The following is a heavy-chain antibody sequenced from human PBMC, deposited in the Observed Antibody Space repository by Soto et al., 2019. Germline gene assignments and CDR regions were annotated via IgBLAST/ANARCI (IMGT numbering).Heavy chain of an antibody. CDR3: ARDAYCGGDCYHYYYYYGMDV. CDR1: GFTFSSYS. V-gene: IGHV3-48*02. D-gene: IGHD2-21*02. Sequence: PGGSLRLSCAASGFTFSSYSMNWVRQAPWKGLEWVSYISSSSTIYYADSVKGRFTISRDNAMNSLYLQMNSLRDEDTAVYYCARDAYCGGDCYHYYYYYGMDVWGQGTTVTVSS. J-gene: IGHJ6*02. CDR2: ISSSSTI.